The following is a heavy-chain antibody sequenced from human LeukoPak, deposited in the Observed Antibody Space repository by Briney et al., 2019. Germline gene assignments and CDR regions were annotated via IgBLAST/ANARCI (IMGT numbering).Heavy chain of an antibody. CDR3: ARETDRGYSYGYYFDY. V-gene: IGHV3-48*03. Sequence: GGSLRLSCAASGFTFSSYEMNWVRQAPGKGLEWVSYISASGNTIYYAESVKGRFNMSRDNAKNSLYLQMNSLRVDDTAVYYCARETDRGYSYGYYFDYWGQGTLVTVSS. J-gene: IGHJ4*02. CDR2: ISASGNTI. CDR1: GFTFSSYE. D-gene: IGHD5-18*01.